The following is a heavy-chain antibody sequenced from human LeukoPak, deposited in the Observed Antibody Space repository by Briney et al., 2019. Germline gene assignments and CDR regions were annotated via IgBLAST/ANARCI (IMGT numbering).Heavy chain of an antibody. D-gene: IGHD3-10*01. J-gene: IGHJ4*02. Sequence: GGSLRLSCAASGFTLDDYAMHWVRQAPGKGLEWVSLISGDGGSTYYADSVKGRFTISRDNSKNSLYLQTNSLRTEDTALYYCAKDVASGGAFDYWGQGTLVTVSS. CDR1: GFTLDDYA. CDR3: AKDVASGGAFDY. CDR2: ISGDGGST. V-gene: IGHV3-43*02.